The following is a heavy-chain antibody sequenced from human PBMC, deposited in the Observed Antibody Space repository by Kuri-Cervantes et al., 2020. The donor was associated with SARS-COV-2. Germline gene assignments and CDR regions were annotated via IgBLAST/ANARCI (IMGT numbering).Heavy chain of an antibody. CDR3: ARGVRTWIQLRTLDYYYYMDV. CDR2: INPSGGST. D-gene: IGHD5-18*01. V-gene: IGHV1-46*03. Sequence: ASVKVSCKASGYTFTYRYLHWVRQAPGQALEWMGIINPSGGSTSYAQKFQGRVTMTRDTSASTVYMELSSLRSEDTAVYYCARGVRTWIQLRTLDYYYYMDVWGKGTTVTVSS. CDR1: GYTFTYRY. J-gene: IGHJ6*03.